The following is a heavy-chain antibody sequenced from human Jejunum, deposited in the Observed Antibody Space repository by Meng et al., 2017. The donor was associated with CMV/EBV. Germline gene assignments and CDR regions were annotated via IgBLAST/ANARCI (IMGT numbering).Heavy chain of an antibody. D-gene: IGHD6-19*01. Sequence: QVQLVQSGAEVKKPGASVKVSCKASGYTFTSYGLSWVRQAPGQGLEWMGWISTYNGNTNYAQKLQGRVTMTTDTSTSTVYMEVRSLRSEDTAVYYCATGVADFEYWGQGTLVTVSS. CDR3: ATGVADFEY. V-gene: IGHV1-18*01. CDR1: GYTFTSYG. J-gene: IGHJ4*02. CDR2: ISTYNGNT.